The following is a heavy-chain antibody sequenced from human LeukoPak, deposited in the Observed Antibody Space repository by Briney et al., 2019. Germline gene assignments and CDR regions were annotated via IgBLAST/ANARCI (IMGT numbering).Heavy chain of an antibody. CDR2: VWYDGSNK. D-gene: IGHD2-2*01. J-gene: IGHJ4*02. CDR1: GFTFSSYG. CDR3: AREEVPAASLDY. V-gene: IGHV3-33*01. Sequence: GRSLRLSCAASGFTFSSYGMHWVRQAPGKGLEWVAVVWYDGSNKYYADSVEGRFTISRDNSKNTLYLQMNSLRAEDTAVYYCAREEVPAASLDYWGQGTLVTVSS.